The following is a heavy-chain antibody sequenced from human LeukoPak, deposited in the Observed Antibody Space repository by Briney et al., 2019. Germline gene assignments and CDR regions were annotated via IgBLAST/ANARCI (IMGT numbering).Heavy chain of an antibody. Sequence: AGGSLRLSCAASGFTFSSYAMSWVRQAPGKGLEWVSAISGSGDSTYYADSVKGRFTISRDNSKNTLYLQMNSLRAEDTAVYYCASHYGSGSSNWLDPWGQGTLVTVSS. CDR1: GFTFSSYA. CDR2: ISGSGDST. J-gene: IGHJ5*02. D-gene: IGHD3-10*01. V-gene: IGHV3-23*01. CDR3: ASHYGSGSSNWLDP.